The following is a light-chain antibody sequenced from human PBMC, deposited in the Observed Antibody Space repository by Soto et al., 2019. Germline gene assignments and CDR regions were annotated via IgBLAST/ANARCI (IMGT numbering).Light chain of an antibody. J-gene: IGKJ5*01. Sequence: EKVLTDSPGTLSLSPGERATLSCRASQTVSSNYLAWCQQRPGQAPRLLIYGASTRAAGIPDRFSGSGSGTDFTLTITRLEPEDSAVYFCQQYTGPPTTFGQGTRLEIK. CDR2: GAS. CDR1: QTVSSNY. CDR3: QQYTGPPTT. V-gene: IGKV3-20*01.